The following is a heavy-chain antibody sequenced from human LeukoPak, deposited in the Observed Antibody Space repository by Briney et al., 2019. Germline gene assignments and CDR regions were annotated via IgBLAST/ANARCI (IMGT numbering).Heavy chain of an antibody. Sequence: GGSLRLSGAASGFTFSSYVMHWVRQAPGKGLEWVAVIWYDGSNKYYADSVKGRFTISRDNSKNTLYLQMNSLRAEDTAVYYCARVYSSSSSLYFDYWGQGTLVTVSS. J-gene: IGHJ4*02. D-gene: IGHD6-6*01. CDR1: GFTFSSYV. V-gene: IGHV3-33*01. CDR3: ARVYSSSSSLYFDY. CDR2: IWYDGSNK.